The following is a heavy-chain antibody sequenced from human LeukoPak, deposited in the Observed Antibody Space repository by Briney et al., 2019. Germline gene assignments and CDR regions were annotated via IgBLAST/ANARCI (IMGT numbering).Heavy chain of an antibody. D-gene: IGHD4-17*01. CDR3: ARSTVTFDY. CDR1: GGSISSPY. J-gene: IGHJ4*02. V-gene: IGHV4-59*08. Sequence: SETLSLTCTVSGGSISSPYWTWIRQPPGKGLEWIGYIYYGGSTDYSPSLKSRATISLDTSKNQFSLHLTSVTAADTAVYYCARSTVTFDYWGQGTLATVSS. CDR2: IYYGGST.